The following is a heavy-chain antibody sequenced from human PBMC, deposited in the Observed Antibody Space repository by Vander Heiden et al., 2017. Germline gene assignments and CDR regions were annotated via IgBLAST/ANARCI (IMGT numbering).Heavy chain of an antibody. CDR3: ARVAGPETYYYYGMDV. CDR2: IWYDGSNK. Sequence: QVQLVESGGGVFQPGRSLRLSCAASGFTFSSYGMHWVRQAPGKVLEWLAVIWYDGSNKYYADSVKGRFTISRDNSKNTLYLQMNSLRAEDTAVYYCARVAGPETYYYYGMDVWGQGTTVTVSS. V-gene: IGHV3-33*01. CDR1: GFTFSSYG. J-gene: IGHJ6*02. D-gene: IGHD6-13*01.